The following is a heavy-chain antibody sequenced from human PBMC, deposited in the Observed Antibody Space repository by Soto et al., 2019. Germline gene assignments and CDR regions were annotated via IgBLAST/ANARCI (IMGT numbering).Heavy chain of an antibody. CDR1: GFTFDDYA. D-gene: IGHD3-9*01. J-gene: IGHJ3*02. CDR2: ISWNSGSI. Sequence: LSLTCAASGFTFDDYAMHWVRQAPGKGLEWVSGISWNSGSIGYADSVKGRFTISRDNAKNSLYLQMNSLRAEDTALYYCAKGTQNHYDILTGYYAFDIWGQGTMVTVSS. V-gene: IGHV3-9*01. CDR3: AKGTQNHYDILTGYYAFDI.